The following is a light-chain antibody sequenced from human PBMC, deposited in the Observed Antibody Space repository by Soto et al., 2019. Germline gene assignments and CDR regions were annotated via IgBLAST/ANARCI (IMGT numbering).Light chain of an antibody. V-gene: IGKV4-1*01. CDR3: QQYYTTPYT. Sequence: DIVMTQSPDSLTVSLGERANINCKSSQTVLYSSNNKNYLAWYQQKPGQPPKLLLYWASTRESGVPDRFSGSGSGTNFTLTISSLETEDVAIYYCQQYYTTPYTFGQGTKLDIK. CDR2: WAS. CDR1: QTVLYSSNNKNY. J-gene: IGKJ2*01.